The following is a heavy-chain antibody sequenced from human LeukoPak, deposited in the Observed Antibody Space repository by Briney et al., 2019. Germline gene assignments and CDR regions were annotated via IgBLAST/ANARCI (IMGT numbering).Heavy chain of an antibody. D-gene: IGHD3-10*01. J-gene: IGHJ4*02. Sequence: GGSLGLSCAASGFTFSSNGMNWVRQAPGKGLDFIAYISSTGATIYYADSLKGRFTISRDNARNSLYLQMNSLRDEDTAVYFCARANSLMVRGVISYFDSWGQGTLVTVSS. V-gene: IGHV3-48*02. CDR2: ISSTGATI. CDR1: GFTFSSNG. CDR3: ARANSLMVRGVISYFDS.